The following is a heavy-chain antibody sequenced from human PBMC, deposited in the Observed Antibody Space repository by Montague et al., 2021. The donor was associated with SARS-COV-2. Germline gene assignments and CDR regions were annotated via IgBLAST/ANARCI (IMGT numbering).Heavy chain of an antibody. J-gene: IGHJ4*02. CDR1: GFSLSTSGVG. D-gene: IGHD6-13*01. CDR3: AHSKVLAAAWDY. CDR2: IYWDDDK. Sequence: PALVKPTQTLTLTCTFSGFSLSTSGVGVGWIRQPPGKALEWLVLIYWDDDKRYSPSLKSRLTITKDTSKNQVVLTMTNMDPVDTATYYCAHSKVLAAAWDYWGQGTLVTVSS. V-gene: IGHV2-5*02.